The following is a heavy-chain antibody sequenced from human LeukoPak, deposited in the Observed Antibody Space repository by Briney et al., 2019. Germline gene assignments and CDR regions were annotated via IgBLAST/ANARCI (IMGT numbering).Heavy chain of an antibody. CDR1: GGSISSYY. CDR3: ARDAHGSGSYYRVTDAFDI. CDR2: IYYSGST. V-gene: IGHV4-59*01. Sequence: PSETLSLTCTVSGGSISSYYWSWIRQPPGKGLEWIGYIYYSGSTNYNPSLKSRVTISVDTSKNQFSLKLRSVTAADTAVYYCARDAHGSGSYYRVTDAFDILGQRTMGTVSS. D-gene: IGHD3-10*01. J-gene: IGHJ3*02.